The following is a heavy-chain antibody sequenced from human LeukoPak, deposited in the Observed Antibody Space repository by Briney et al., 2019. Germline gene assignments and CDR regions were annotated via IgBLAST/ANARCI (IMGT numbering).Heavy chain of an antibody. CDR2: INPKSGGT. D-gene: IGHD3-22*01. CDR3: ARDSWPTYYYDSRATGYFDY. J-gene: IGHJ4*02. V-gene: IGHV1-2*02. CDR1: GYTFTGYC. Sequence: ASVKVSCKASGYTFTGYCMHWVRQAPGQGLEWMGWINPKSGGTNYAQKFQGRVTMTRDTSISTAYMELSRLRSDDTAVYYCARDSWPTYYYDSRATGYFDYWGQGTLVTVSS.